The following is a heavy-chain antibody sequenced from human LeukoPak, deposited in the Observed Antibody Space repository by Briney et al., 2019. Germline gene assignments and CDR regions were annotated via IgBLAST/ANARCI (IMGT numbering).Heavy chain of an antibody. D-gene: IGHD5-12*01. CDR2: IYTSGST. J-gene: IGHJ4*02. V-gene: IGHV4-61*02. Sequence: PSQTLSLTCTVSGGSISSGGYYWSWIRQPAGKGLEWIGRIYTSGSTNYNPSLKSRVTISVDTSKNQFSLKLSSVTAADTAVYYCTGYNGYETEYWGQGTLVTVSS. CDR1: GGSISSGGYY. CDR3: TGYNGYETEY.